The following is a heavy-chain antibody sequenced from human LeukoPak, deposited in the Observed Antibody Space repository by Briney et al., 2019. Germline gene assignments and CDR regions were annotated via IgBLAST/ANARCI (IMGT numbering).Heavy chain of an antibody. J-gene: IGHJ3*02. CDR3: ARAQLLWFGELSWRAFDI. Sequence: ASVKVSCKASGYTFTSYGISWVRQAPGQGLEWMGRISAYNGNTNYAQKLQGRVTMTTDTSTSTAYMELRSLRSDDTAVYYCARAQLLWFGELSWRAFDIWGQGTMVTVSS. CDR1: GYTFTSYG. D-gene: IGHD3-10*01. CDR2: ISAYNGNT. V-gene: IGHV1-18*01.